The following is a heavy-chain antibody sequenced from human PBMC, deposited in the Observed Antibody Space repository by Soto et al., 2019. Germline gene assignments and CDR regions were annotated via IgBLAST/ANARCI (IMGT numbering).Heavy chain of an antibody. J-gene: IGHJ4*02. V-gene: IGHV3-73*01. CDR1: GFTFSGSA. CDR2: IRSKAHSYAT. CDR3: TRLEGDCGSTTCYKSY. Sequence: PGGSLRLSCAASGFTFSGSAIHWVRQASGKGLEWVGRIRSKAHSYATAYAASVKGRFSISRDDSKNTTFPQMNSLKTEDTAVYYCTRLEGDCGSTTCYKSYWGQGTLVTVSS. D-gene: IGHD2-2*02.